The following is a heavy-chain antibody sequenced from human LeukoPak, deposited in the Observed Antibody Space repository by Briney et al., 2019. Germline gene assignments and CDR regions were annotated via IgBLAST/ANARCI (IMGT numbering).Heavy chain of an antibody. D-gene: IGHD2-21*02. V-gene: IGHV3-23*01. CDR2: ISGSGGT. CDR1: GFTFSSYA. J-gene: IGHJ4*02. CDR3: AKAIGGGDFGPEY. Sequence: GGSLRLSCAASGFTFSSYAMSWVRQAPGKGLEWVSAISGSGGTNSADSVKGRFTISRDNSRNTLYLQMSSLRAEDTALYYCAKAIGGGDFGPEYWGQGTLVTVSS.